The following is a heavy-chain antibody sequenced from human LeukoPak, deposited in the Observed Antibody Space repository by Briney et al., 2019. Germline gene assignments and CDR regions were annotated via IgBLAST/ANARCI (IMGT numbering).Heavy chain of an antibody. Sequence: SETLSLTCTVSGGSISSYYWSWIRQHPGKGLEWIGYIYYSGSTYYNPSLKSRVTISVDTSKNQFSLKLSSVTAADTAVYYCARSPRRGRIDHIDYWGQGTLVTVSS. J-gene: IGHJ4*02. D-gene: IGHD3-16*01. V-gene: IGHV4-59*06. CDR2: IYYSGST. CDR1: GGSISSYY. CDR3: ARSPRRGRIDHIDY.